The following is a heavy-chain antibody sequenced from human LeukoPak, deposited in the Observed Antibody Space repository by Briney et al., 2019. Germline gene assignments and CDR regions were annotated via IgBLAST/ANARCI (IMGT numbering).Heavy chain of an antibody. D-gene: IGHD3-3*02. Sequence: GGSQTVSCVASGFTFSSYDMNWVRQAPGKGLEWISYISGRRSTIYYADSVKGRFTISRDNAKNSLYLQMNSLRDEDTAVYYCARFSTHFDYWGQGTLVTVSS. J-gene: IGHJ4*02. CDR1: GFTFSSYD. CDR3: ARFSTHFDY. CDR2: ISGRRSTI. V-gene: IGHV3-48*02.